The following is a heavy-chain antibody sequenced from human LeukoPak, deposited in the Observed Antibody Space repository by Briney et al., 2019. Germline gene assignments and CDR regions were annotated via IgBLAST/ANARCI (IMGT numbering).Heavy chain of an antibody. J-gene: IGHJ4*02. V-gene: IGHV4-39*01. CDR1: GASISDGSSY. CDR3: ARNTSYHYDRSGDLFDF. D-gene: IGHD3-22*01. Sequence: PSETLSLTCSVSGASISDGSSYWGWIRQPPGKGLEWIGSIYNSASTTYNPSLKSRVIISIDTSNNQFSLKLSSVTAADTALYYFARNTSYHYDRSGDLFDFWGQGTLVTVSS. CDR2: IYNSAST.